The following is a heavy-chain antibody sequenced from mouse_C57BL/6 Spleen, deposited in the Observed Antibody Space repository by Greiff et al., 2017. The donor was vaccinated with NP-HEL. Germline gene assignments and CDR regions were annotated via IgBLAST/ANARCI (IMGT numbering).Heavy chain of an antibody. D-gene: IGHD2-3*01. V-gene: IGHV5-4*01. CDR2: ISDGGSYT. CDR1: GFTFSSYA. Sequence: EVQVVESGGGLVKPGGSLKLSCAASGFTFSSYAMSWVRQTPEKRLEWVATISDGGSYTYYPDNVKGRFTISRDNAKNNLYLQMSHLKSEDTAMYYCAREGDDGYPYAMDYWGQGTSVTVSS. CDR3: AREGDDGYPYAMDY. J-gene: IGHJ4*01.